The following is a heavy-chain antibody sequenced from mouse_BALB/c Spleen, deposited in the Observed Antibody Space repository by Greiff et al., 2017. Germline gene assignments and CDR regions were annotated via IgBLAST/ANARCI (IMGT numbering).Heavy chain of an antibody. V-gene: IGHV5-17*02. Sequence: EVQLVESGGGLVQPGGSRKLSCAASGFTFSSFGMHWVRQAPEKGLEWVAYISSGSSTIYYADTVKGRFTISRDNPKNTLFLQMTSLRSEDTAMYYCARRIWATSGGYYAMDYWGQGTSVTVSS. D-gene: IGHD3-1*01. CDR1: GFTFSSFG. J-gene: IGHJ4*01. CDR2: ISSGSSTI. CDR3: ARRIWATSGGYYAMDY.